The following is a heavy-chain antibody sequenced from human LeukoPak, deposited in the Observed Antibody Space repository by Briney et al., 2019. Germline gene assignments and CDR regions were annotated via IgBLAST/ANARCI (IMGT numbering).Heavy chain of an antibody. CDR3: ARPATDYYYYMDV. J-gene: IGHJ6*03. V-gene: IGHV3-33*01. CDR2: IWYDESNK. CDR1: GFTFSSYG. Sequence: PGGSLRLSCAASGFTFSSYGMHWVRQAPGKGLEGVAVIWYDESNKYHEDSVKGRFTISRDNSKNTLYLQMNSLRAEDTAVYYCARPATDYYYYMDVWGKGTTVTVSS. D-gene: IGHD2-15*01.